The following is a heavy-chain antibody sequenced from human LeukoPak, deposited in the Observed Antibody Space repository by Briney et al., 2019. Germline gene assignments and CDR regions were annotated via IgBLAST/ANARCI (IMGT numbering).Heavy chain of an antibody. D-gene: IGHD4-17*01. CDR2: IYYIGDT. CDR3: ARRTRGVTVTTYYYYYMDV. Sequence: SETLSLTCTVSGASISTSRDYWGWIRQPPGKGLEWIGSIYYIGDTYYNPSLKSRVTISVDTSKNQFSLKLSSVTAADTAVYYCARRTRGVTVTTYYYYYMDVWGKGTTVTVSS. J-gene: IGHJ6*03. CDR1: GASISTSRDY. V-gene: IGHV4-39*07.